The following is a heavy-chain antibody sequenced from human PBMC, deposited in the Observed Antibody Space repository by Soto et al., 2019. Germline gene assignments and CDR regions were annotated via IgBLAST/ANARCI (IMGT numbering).Heavy chain of an antibody. Sequence: PGESLKISCKGSGYSFTSYWIGWVRQMPGKGLEWMGIIYPGDSDTRYSPSFQGQVTISADKSISTAYLQWSSLKASDTAMYYCARHSIVVGYSSPNYYFYGMDVWGQGTTVTVSS. D-gene: IGHD6-13*01. V-gene: IGHV5-51*01. J-gene: IGHJ6*02. CDR3: ARHSIVVGYSSPNYYFYGMDV. CDR1: GYSFTSYW. CDR2: IYPGDSDT.